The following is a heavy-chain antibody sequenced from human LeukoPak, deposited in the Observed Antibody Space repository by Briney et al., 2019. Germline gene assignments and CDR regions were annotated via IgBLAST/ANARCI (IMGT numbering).Heavy chain of an antibody. CDR2: ISSSSSTI. V-gene: IGHV3-48*02. Sequence: GGSLRLSCAASGFTFSSYSMNWVRQAPGKGLEWVSYISSSSSTIYYADSVKGRFTISRDNAKNSLYLQMNSLRDEDTAVYYCARGDPWPGQGYFDYWGQGTLVTVSS. CDR1: GFTFSSYS. J-gene: IGHJ4*02. CDR3: ARGDPWPGQGYFDY. D-gene: IGHD3-10*01.